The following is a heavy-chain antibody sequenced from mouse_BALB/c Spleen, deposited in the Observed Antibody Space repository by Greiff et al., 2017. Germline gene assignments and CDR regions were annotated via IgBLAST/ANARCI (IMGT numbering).Heavy chain of an antibody. CDR2: ISSGSSTI. CDR1: GFTFSSFG. CDR3: ARGDYYAMGY. J-gene: IGHJ4*01. V-gene: IGHV5-17*02. Sequence: EVKVVESGGGLVQPGGSRKLSCAASGFTFSSFGMHWVRQAPEKGLEWVAYISSGSSTIYYADTVKGRFTISRDNPKNTLFLQMTSLRSEDTAMYYCARGDYYAMGYWGQGTSVTVSS.